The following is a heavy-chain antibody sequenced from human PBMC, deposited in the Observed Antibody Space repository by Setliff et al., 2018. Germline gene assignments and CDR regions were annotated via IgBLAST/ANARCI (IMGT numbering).Heavy chain of an antibody. J-gene: IGHJ3*02. D-gene: IGHD4-17*01. CDR2: IYTRGST. CDR1: GGSISSGSYY. CDR3: ARDRYADRTGGAFDI. V-gene: IGHV4-61*02. Sequence: PSETLSLTCTVSGGSISSGSYYWSWIRQPAGKGLEWIGRIYTRGSTNYNPSLKSRVTISVDTSRNQFSLKLSSVTAADTAVYYCARDRYADRTGGAFDIWGQGTMVTV.